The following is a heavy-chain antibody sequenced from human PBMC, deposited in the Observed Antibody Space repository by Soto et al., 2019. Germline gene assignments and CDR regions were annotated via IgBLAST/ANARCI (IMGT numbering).Heavy chain of an antibody. J-gene: IGHJ4*02. CDR3: ARSSCSYSISSSVCY. Sequence: QVQLVRSGDEVKKHGASVKVSCKASGYAFTDYYIHWVRQAPGQGLEWMGWINPNSGGTNYAQEFQARVTMTRDKSISPAYMELSRLRSKYKAVYYCARSSCSYSISSSVCYWGQVTLVTVSS. D-gene: IGHD6-6*01. V-gene: IGHV1-2*02. CDR1: GYAFTDYY. CDR2: INPNSGGT.